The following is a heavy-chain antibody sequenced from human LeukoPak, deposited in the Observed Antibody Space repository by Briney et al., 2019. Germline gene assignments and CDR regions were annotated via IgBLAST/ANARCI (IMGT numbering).Heavy chain of an antibody. J-gene: IGHJ3*02. V-gene: IGHV3-30-3*01. Sequence: GGSLRLSCAASGFTFSSYAMHWVRQAPGKGLEWVAVISYDGSNKYYADSVKGRFTISRDNSKNTLYLQMSSLRAEDTAVYYCARDLRHFDWLLNAFDIWGQGTMVTVSS. CDR2: ISYDGSNK. CDR1: GFTFSSYA. D-gene: IGHD3-9*01. CDR3: ARDLRHFDWLLNAFDI.